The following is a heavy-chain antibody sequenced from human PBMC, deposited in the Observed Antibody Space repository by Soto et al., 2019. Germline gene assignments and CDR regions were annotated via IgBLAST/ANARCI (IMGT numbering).Heavy chain of an antibody. Sequence: GGSLRLSCAASGFTFSSYWMHWVRQAPGKGLVWVSRINSDGSSTSYADSVKGRFTISRDNAKNTLYLQMNSLRAEDTAVYYCARDPDSSGWYTNYYYFDYWGQGTLVTVSS. CDR1: GFTFSSYW. CDR3: ARDPDSSGWYTNYYYFDY. V-gene: IGHV3-74*01. J-gene: IGHJ4*02. D-gene: IGHD6-19*01. CDR2: INSDGSST.